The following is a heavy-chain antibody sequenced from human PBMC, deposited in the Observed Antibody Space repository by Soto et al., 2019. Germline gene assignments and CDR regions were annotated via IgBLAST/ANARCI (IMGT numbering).Heavy chain of an antibody. J-gene: IGHJ4*02. CDR2: MSPDGSEK. V-gene: IGHV3-7*04. Sequence: EVQLVESGGGLVQPGGSLRLSCAASGFIFTHYYMGWVRHAPGTGLEWVANMSPDGSEKFYVDSVKGRFTISRDNAKNSLYLHMNSLRAEDTAVYYCARDPFEWELLLDYWGQGTLVTVSS. CDR3: ARDPFEWELLLDY. CDR1: GFIFTHYY. D-gene: IGHD1-26*01.